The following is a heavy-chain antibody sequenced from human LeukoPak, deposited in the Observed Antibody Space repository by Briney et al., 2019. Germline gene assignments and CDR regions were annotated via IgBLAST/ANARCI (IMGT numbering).Heavy chain of an antibody. CDR3: AMGDIVVVVARY. CDR1: GFTFSSYG. Sequence: PGGSLRLSCAASGFTFSSYGMHWVRQAPGKGLEWVAFIRYDGSNKYYADFVKGRFTISRDNSKNTLYLQMNSLRAEDTAVYYCAMGDIVVVVARYWGQGTLVTVSS. V-gene: IGHV3-30*02. CDR2: IRYDGSNK. D-gene: IGHD2-15*01. J-gene: IGHJ4*02.